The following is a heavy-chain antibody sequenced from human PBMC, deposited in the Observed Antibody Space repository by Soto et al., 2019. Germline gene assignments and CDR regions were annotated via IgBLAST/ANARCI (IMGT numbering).Heavy chain of an antibody. CDR2: IYPGDSDT. CDR3: ARVVPAAIVNYYYGMDV. D-gene: IGHD2-2*01. J-gene: IGHJ6*02. Sequence: GESLKISCKGSGYSFTSYWIGWVRQMPGKGLEWMGIIYPGDSDTRYSPSFQGQVTISADKSISTAYPQWSSLKASDTAMYYCARVVPAAIVNYYYGMDVWGQGTTVTVSS. V-gene: IGHV5-51*01. CDR1: GYSFTSYW.